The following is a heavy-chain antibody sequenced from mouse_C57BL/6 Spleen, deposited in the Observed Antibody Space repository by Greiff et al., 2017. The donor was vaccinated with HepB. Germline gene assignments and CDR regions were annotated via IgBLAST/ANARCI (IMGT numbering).Heavy chain of an antibody. V-gene: IGHV1-55*01. CDR3: ARFHYGSSYGYFDV. J-gene: IGHJ1*03. D-gene: IGHD1-1*01. Sequence: VKLQQPGAELVKPGASVKMSCKASGYTFTSYWITWVKQRPGPGLEWIGDIYPGSGSTNYNEKFKSKATLTVDTSSSTAYMQLSSLTSEDSAVYYGARFHYGSSYGYFDVWGTGTTVTVSS. CDR2: IYPGSGST. CDR1: GYTFTSYW.